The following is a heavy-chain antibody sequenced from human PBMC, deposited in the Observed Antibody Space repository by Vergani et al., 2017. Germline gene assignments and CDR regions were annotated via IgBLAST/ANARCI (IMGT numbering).Heavy chain of an antibody. Sequence: QVQMQESGPGLVKTSETLSLTCPASGAPISYWCWSWLRQPARKGLEWIGRLCPSGSTNYKPSLKSRVTMSIDTSKNQFSLKLTSVTAADTAVYYCATGAGPFDIWGQGTLVTVSS. CDR3: ATGAGPFDI. CDR2: LCPSGST. J-gene: IGHJ4*02. V-gene: IGHV4-4*07. CDR1: GAPISYWC. D-gene: IGHD7-27*01.